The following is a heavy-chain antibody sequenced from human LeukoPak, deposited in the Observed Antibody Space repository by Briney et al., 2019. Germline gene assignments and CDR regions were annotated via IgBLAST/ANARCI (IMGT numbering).Heavy chain of an antibody. CDR2: IKQDGSEK. Sequence: PGGSLRLSCAASGFTFSSYWMSWVRQAPGKGLEWVANIKQDGSEKYYVDSVKGRFTISRDNAKNSLYLQMNSLRSEDTAVYYCARDPAPPLVLPMYYFDYWGQGTLVTVSS. V-gene: IGHV3-7*03. CDR3: ARDPAPPLVLPMYYFDY. D-gene: IGHD3-10*01. J-gene: IGHJ4*02. CDR1: GFTFSSYW.